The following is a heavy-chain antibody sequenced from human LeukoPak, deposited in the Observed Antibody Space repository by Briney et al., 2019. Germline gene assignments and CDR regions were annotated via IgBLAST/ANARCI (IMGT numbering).Heavy chain of an antibody. V-gene: IGHV1-69*13. Sequence: ASVKVSCKASGGTFSSYAISWVRQAPGQGLEWMGGIIPIFGTANYAQKFQGRVTITADESTSTAYMELSSLRPEDTAVYYCARNVGRVVAATGYGMDVWGKGTTVTVSS. CDR1: GGTFSSYA. J-gene: IGHJ6*04. D-gene: IGHD2-15*01. CDR2: IIPIFGTA. CDR3: ARNVGRVVAATGYGMDV.